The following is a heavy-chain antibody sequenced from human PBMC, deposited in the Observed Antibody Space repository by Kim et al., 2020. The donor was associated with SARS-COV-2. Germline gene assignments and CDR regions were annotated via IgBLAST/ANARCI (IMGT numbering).Heavy chain of an antibody. V-gene: IGHV5-10-1*01. Sequence: GESLKISCKGSGYSFTSYWISWVRQMPGKGLEWMGRIDPSDSYTNYSPSFQGHVTISADKSISTAYLQWSSLKASDTAMYYCARHVTMGMVTATQNDYWGQGTLVTVSS. CDR3: ARHVTMGMVTATQNDY. CDR2: IDPSDSYT. J-gene: IGHJ4*02. D-gene: IGHD2-21*02. CDR1: GYSFTSYW.